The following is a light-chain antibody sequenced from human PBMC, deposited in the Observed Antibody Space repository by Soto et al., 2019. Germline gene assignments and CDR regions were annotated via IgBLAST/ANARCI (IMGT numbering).Light chain of an antibody. CDR2: EAS. Sequence: IALTQTPLSHSVTPGQPASISCKSTQSLLQSDGKTYLYWFFQRPGQPPQILIYEASKRFSGVPDRFSGSGSGTDFTLSISSLETEDFATYYCQQCRNWPRGFTFGQGTTLEIK. J-gene: IGKJ2*01. CDR3: QQCRNWPRGFT. CDR1: QSLLQSDGKTY. V-gene: IGKV2D-29*01.